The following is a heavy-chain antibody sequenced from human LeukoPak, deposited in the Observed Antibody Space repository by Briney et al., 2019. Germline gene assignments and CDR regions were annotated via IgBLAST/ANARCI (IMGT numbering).Heavy chain of an antibody. V-gene: IGHV4-34*01. Sequence: PSETLSLTCAVYGESFSGYYWSWIRQPPGKGLEWIGEINHSGSTNYNPSLKSRVTISVDTSKNQFSLKLSSVTAADTAVYYCARGRIDTRWLQYAGWLDPWGQGTLVTVPS. D-gene: IGHD5-24*01. CDR3: ARGRIDTRWLQYAGWLDP. CDR1: GESFSGYY. CDR2: INHSGST. J-gene: IGHJ5*02.